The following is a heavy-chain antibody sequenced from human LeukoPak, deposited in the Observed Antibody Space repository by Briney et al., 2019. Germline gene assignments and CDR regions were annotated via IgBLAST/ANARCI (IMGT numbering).Heavy chain of an antibody. D-gene: IGHD3-22*01. CDR1: GFSFSSYS. V-gene: IGHV3-21*01. Sequence: GGSLRLSCVASGFSFSSYSMNWVRQAPGKGLEWVSSISSSSSYIYYADSVKGRFTISRDNAKNTLHLQMNSLRAEDTAVYYCVRDWGYDSSGYWQKYFDSWGQGTLVTVSS. J-gene: IGHJ4*02. CDR3: VRDWGYDSSGYWQKYFDS. CDR2: ISSSSSYI.